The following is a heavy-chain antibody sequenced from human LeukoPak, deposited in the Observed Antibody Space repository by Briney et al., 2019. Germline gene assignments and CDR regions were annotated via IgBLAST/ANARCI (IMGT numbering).Heavy chain of an antibody. CDR3: AKGSGSGWYGWFAP. J-gene: IGHJ5*02. CDR2: IKQDGSDK. D-gene: IGHD6-19*01. V-gene: IGHV3-7*03. Sequence: TGGSQRLSCAASGFTFTSNWMSWVRQAPGKGLEWVANIKQDGSDKCYVDSVKGRFTISRDNSKNTFYLQMNSLRADDTAVYYCAKGSGSGWYGWFAPWGQGTLVTVSS. CDR1: GFTFTSNW.